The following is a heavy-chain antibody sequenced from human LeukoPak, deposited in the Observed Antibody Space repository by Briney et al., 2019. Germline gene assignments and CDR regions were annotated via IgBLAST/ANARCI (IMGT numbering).Heavy chain of an antibody. D-gene: IGHD6-19*01. Sequence: ASVKVSCKASGYTFTSYGISWVRQAPGQGLEWVGWISAYNGNTNYAQKLQGRVTMTTDTSTSTAYMELRSLRSDDTAVYYCARRPPVAGTSAGYYYYGMDVWGQGTAVTVSS. V-gene: IGHV1-18*01. CDR2: ISAYNGNT. J-gene: IGHJ6*02. CDR3: ARRPPVAGTSAGYYYYGMDV. CDR1: GYTFTSYG.